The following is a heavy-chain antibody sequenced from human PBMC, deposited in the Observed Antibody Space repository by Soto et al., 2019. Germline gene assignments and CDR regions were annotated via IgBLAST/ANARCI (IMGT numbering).Heavy chain of an antibody. J-gene: IGHJ3*02. CDR2: ISLYSVII. V-gene: IGHV3-9*01. D-gene: IGHD3-22*01. CDR1: AFTFDDNA. Sequence: PGGSLRLPCATSAFTFDDNAMHWDRQAPGKALEWGSGISLYSVIIGYADSVKGRLNISRDNAKNSLYSQMNGLRAQNTALYSFAKPVTYYYGSSGYSHEAFDIWGQGTMVTVSS. CDR3: AKPVTYYYGSSGYSHEAFDI.